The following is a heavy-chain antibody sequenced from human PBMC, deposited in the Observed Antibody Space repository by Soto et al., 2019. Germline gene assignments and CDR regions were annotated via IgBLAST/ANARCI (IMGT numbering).Heavy chain of an antibody. D-gene: IGHD6-19*01. CDR1: GFTFSTYG. Sequence: QVPLVESGGGVVQPGGSLRLSCAASGFTFSTYGMHWVRQAPGKGLEWVAVISNDGSYKSSADSVKGRFTISRDNSQNTLYLQMNSLRAEDTAVYYCAKAALAEFDYWGQGILVTVSS. CDR3: AKAALAEFDY. J-gene: IGHJ4*02. CDR2: ISNDGSYK. V-gene: IGHV3-30*18.